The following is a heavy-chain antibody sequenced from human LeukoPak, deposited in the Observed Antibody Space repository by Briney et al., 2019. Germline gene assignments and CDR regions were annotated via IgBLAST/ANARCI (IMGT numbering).Heavy chain of an antibody. CDR1: GYTFTGYY. V-gene: IGHV1-2*02. J-gene: IGHJ4*02. Sequence: ASVKVSCKASGYTFTGYYMHWVRQAPGQGLEWMGWINPNSGGTNYAQKFQGRVTMTRDTSISTAYMELSRLRSDDTAVYYCARVERGGAYGGKSYWGQGTLVTVSS. CDR3: ARVERGGAYGGKSY. CDR2: INPNSGGT. D-gene: IGHD4-23*01.